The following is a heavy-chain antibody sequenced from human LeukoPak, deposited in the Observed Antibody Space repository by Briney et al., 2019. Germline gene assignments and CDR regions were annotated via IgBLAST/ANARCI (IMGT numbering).Heavy chain of an antibody. Sequence: SGTLSLTCTVSGCSISSGGYYWSWRRQHPGKGLEWIGYIYYSGSTYYNPSLKSPVTISVDTSKNQFSMKLSSVTAAETAVYYCARDIVRQYSSGWYGTFGAFDIWGQGTMVTVSS. CDR2: IYYSGST. D-gene: IGHD6-19*01. J-gene: IGHJ3*02. CDR1: GCSISSGGYY. V-gene: IGHV4-31*01. CDR3: ARDIVRQYSSGWYGTFGAFDI.